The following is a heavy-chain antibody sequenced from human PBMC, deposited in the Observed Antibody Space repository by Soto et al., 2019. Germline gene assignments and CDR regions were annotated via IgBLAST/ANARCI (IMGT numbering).Heavy chain of an antibody. CDR3: ARAASRLARGGEWFDP. CDR2: IIPIFGTA. D-gene: IGHD2-21*01. J-gene: IGHJ5*02. CDR1: GGTFSSYA. V-gene: IGHV1-69*01. Sequence: QVQLVQSGAEVKKPGSSVKVSCKASGGTFSSYAISWVLQSPGQGLEWMGGIIPIFGTANYAQKFQGRVTITADESTSTAYMELSSLRSEDTAVYYCARAASRLARGGEWFDPWGQGTLVTVSS.